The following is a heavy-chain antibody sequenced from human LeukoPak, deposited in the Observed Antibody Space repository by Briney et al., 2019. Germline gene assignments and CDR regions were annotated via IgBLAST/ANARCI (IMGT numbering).Heavy chain of an antibody. CDR3: ARSPSSGWYHFDY. D-gene: IGHD6-19*01. CDR1: GGSFSGYY. V-gene: IGHV4-34*01. Sequence: PSETLSLTCAVYGGSFSGYYWSWIRQPTGKGLEWIREINHSGSTNYNPSLKSRVTISVDTSKNQFSLKLSSVTAADTAVYYCARSPSSGWYHFDYWGQGTLVTVSS. CDR2: INHSGST. J-gene: IGHJ4*02.